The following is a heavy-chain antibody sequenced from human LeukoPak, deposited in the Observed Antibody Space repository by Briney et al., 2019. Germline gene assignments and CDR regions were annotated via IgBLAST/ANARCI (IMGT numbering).Heavy chain of an antibody. CDR2: ISAYNGNT. CDR3: ARDRGYGSGSYPPLNWFDP. D-gene: IGHD3-10*01. J-gene: IGHJ5*02. V-gene: IGHV1-18*04. Sequence: ASVKVSCKSSGYTFTCYGISWVRQAPGQGLEWMGWISAYNGNTNYAQKLQGRVTMTTDTSTSTAYMELRSLRSDDTAVYYCARDRGYGSGSYPPLNWFDPWGQGTLVTVSS. CDR1: GYTFTCYG.